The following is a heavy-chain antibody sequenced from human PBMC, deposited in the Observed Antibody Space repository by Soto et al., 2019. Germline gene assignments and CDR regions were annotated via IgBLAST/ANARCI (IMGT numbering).Heavy chain of an antibody. D-gene: IGHD3-3*01. CDR3: ARGGVSTRTFDY. V-gene: IGHV5-51*01. Sequence: GGSLKISCKGSGYNFAGYWIAWVRQMPGKGLELMGIIYPSDSDTRYRPSFQGQVTISADKSISSAYLQWSSLRASDTAMYYCARGGVSTRTFDYWCQGTQVTVSS. CDR1: GYNFAGYW. CDR2: IYPSDSDT. J-gene: IGHJ4*02.